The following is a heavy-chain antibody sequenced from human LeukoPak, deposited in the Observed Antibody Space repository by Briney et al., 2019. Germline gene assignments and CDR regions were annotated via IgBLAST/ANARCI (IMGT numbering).Heavy chain of an antibody. J-gene: IGHJ4*02. CDR3: ARQSRDGDYIAKLFDY. V-gene: IGHV4-59*08. Sequence: SETLSLTCTVSGGSLSNYYWSWIRQPPGKGLEWIGYIYYSGSINYNPSLKSRVTISVDMSKSQFSLQLSSVTAADTAVYYCARQSRDGDYIAKLFDYWGQGTLVTVSS. CDR1: GGSLSNYY. D-gene: IGHD4-17*01. CDR2: IYYSGSI.